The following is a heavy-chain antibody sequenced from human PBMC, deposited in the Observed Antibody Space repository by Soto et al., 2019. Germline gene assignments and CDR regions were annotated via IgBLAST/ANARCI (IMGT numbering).Heavy chain of an antibody. CDR2: IYATGTT. CDR1: GASISGYD. CDR3: VRDGTTTLRDWFDP. V-gene: IGHV4-4*07. Sequence: LSLTCTVSGASISGYDWSWIRKSAGKGLEWIGRIYATGTTDYNPSLKSRVMMSVDTSKKQFSLKLRSVTAADTAVYYCVRDGTTTLRDWFDPWGQGISVTVSS. J-gene: IGHJ5*02. D-gene: IGHD1-1*01.